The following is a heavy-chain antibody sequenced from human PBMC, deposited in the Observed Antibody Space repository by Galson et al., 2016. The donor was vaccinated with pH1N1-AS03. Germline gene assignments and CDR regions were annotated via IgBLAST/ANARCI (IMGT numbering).Heavy chain of an antibody. J-gene: IGHJ4*02. CDR2: IDWDDDK. CDR3: ARAPYGDYDFDY. Sequence: PALVKPPQTLTLTCTFSGFSLNTAPMRVSWIRQPPGKALEWLARIDWDDDKFYSTSLKTRLTISKDTSKNQEVLTMTNMDPVDTATYYCARAPYGDYDFDYWGQGTLVTVSA. D-gene: IGHD4-17*01. V-gene: IGHV2-70*04. CDR1: GFSLNTAPMR.